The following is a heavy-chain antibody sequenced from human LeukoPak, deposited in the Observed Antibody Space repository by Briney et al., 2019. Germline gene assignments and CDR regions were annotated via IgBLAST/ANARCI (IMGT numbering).Heavy chain of an antibody. Sequence: GGSLRLSCAASGFTFSTYTMAWFRQAPGGGPEWVSGIGGDGGGGTYYADSVRGRFAISRDNSKSTLYLQMNSLRVEDTAVYYCLKDFGRNLGGPGYWGRGTLVTVSP. J-gene: IGHJ4*02. V-gene: IGHV3-23*01. D-gene: IGHD3-10*01. CDR2: IGGDGGGGT. CDR3: LKDFGRNLGGPGY. CDR1: GFTFSTYT.